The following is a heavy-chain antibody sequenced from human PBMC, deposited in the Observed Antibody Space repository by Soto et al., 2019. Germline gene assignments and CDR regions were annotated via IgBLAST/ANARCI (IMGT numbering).Heavy chain of an antibody. CDR1: GFTFSSYG. Sequence: QVQLVESGGGVVQPGRSLRLSCAGSGFTFSSYGMHWVRQAPGKGLEWVAAISYDGRNKYYADSVKGRFTISRDNSKNTLLLQMNSLRAEDTAVYYCAKDVSNGGYFDYWGQGTLVTVSS. CDR3: AKDVSNGGYFDY. V-gene: IGHV3-30*18. J-gene: IGHJ4*02. D-gene: IGHD2-8*01. CDR2: ISYDGRNK.